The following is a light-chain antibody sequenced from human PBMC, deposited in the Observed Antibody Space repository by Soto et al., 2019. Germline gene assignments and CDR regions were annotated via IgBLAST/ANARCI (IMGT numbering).Light chain of an antibody. V-gene: IGKV3-20*01. J-gene: IGKJ1*01. CDR2: GAS. CDR1: QSVNSSY. CDR3: QQYGNSPQT. Sequence: EIVLTQSPGTLSLSPGERVTLSCRASQSVNSSYLAWYQHKPGQAPRLLIYGASTRATGIPDRFSGSGSGTDFTLTIARLEPGDFAVYSCQQYGNSPQTFGQGTKVDIK.